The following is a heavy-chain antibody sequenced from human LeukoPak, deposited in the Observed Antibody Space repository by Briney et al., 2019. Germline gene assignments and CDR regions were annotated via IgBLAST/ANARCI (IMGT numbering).Heavy chain of an antibody. CDR2: ISGSGGST. CDR3: ARENGGTPDY. D-gene: IGHD4-23*01. V-gene: IGHV3-23*01. Sequence: GGSLRLSCAASGFTFSSYAMSWVRQAPGKGLEWVSAISGSGGSTYYADSVKGRFTISRDNAKNSLYLQMNSLRAEDTAVYYCARENGGTPDYWGQGTLVTVSS. J-gene: IGHJ4*02. CDR1: GFTFSSYA.